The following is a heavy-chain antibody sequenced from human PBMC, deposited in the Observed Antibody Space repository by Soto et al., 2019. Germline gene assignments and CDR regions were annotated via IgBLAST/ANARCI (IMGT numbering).Heavy chain of an antibody. Sequence: GGSLRLSCAASGFTFSSYGMHWVRQAPGKGLEWVAVISYDGSNKYYADSVKGRFAISRDNSKNTLYLQMNSLRAEDTAVYYCAKDIVGATGAFDIWGQGTMVNVS. CDR2: ISYDGSNK. CDR1: GFTFSSYG. V-gene: IGHV3-30*18. J-gene: IGHJ3*02. CDR3: AKDIVGATGAFDI. D-gene: IGHD1-26*01.